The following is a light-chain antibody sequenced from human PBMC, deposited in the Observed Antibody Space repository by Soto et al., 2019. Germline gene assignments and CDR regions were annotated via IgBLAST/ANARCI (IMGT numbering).Light chain of an antibody. CDR1: ESISNN. CDR2: GAA. V-gene: IGKV3-15*01. J-gene: IGKJ4*02. CDR3: QQYNNWPGT. Sequence: EIVMTQSPATLSVSPGERATLSCRARESISNNLAWCQQKPGQAPRLLIYGAATRATGIPARFSGRGSGTEFTLTITSLQSEDSAVYYCQQYNNWPGTFGGGTKVDIK.